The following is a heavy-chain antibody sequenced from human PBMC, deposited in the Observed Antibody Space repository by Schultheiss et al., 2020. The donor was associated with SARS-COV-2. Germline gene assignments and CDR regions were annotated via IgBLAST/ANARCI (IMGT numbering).Heavy chain of an antibody. CDR2: IYHSGST. J-gene: IGHJ4*02. CDR1: GYSISSGYY. CDR3: AANVGRGSYFDY. D-gene: IGHD1-26*01. Sequence: SQTLSLTCTVSGYSISSGYYWGWIRQPPGKGLEWIGSIYHSGSTNYNPSLKSRVTILIDTSKNQFSLQLNSLTAADTAVYFCAANVGRGSYFDYWGQGTLVTVSS. V-gene: IGHV4-38-2*02.